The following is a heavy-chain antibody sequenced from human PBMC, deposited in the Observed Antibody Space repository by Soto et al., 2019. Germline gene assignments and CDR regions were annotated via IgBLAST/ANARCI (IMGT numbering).Heavy chain of an antibody. V-gene: IGHV6-1*01. Sequence: PSQTLSLTCVISGYSVSSKSATWSWIRQSPSRGLEWLGRTYSRSQWFSDYEPSVKGRITINSDASKNQFSLHLNSVTPEDTAVYFCAREKDFWSPEPWGQGTMVTVSS. CDR3: AREKDFWSPEP. CDR2: TYSRSQWFS. J-gene: IGHJ5*02. CDR1: GYSVSSKSAT. D-gene: IGHD3-3*01.